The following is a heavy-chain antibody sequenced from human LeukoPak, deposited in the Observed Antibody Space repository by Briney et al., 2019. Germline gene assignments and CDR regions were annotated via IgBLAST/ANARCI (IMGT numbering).Heavy chain of an antibody. CDR1: GFTFSSYS. CDR3: AREEWELRDYYYYMDV. V-gene: IGHV3-48*01. J-gene: IGHJ6*03. D-gene: IGHD1-26*01. Sequence: GGSLRLSCAASGFTFSSYSMNWVRQAPGKGLEWVSFISTSSSTKYYADSVNGRFTISRDNAKNSLYLQMNSLRAEDTAVYYCAREEWELRDYYYYMDVWGKGTTVTVSS. CDR2: ISTSSSTK.